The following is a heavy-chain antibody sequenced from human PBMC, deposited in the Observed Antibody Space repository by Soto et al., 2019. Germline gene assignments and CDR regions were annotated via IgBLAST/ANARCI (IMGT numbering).Heavy chain of an antibody. J-gene: IGHJ5*01. CDR1: GGSISSYY. V-gene: IGHV4-59*01. CDR2: IFYSGST. D-gene: IGHD3-10*02. CDR3: ASMIGDPVLSFDS. Sequence: QVQLQESGPGLVKPSETLSLTCTVSGGSISSYYWSWIRQPPGKGLEWIGFIFYSGSTSYNPSLMSRVTISLDTSECQFSLKLNSVTAADTAVYYCASMIGDPVLSFDSWGQGTLVAVSS.